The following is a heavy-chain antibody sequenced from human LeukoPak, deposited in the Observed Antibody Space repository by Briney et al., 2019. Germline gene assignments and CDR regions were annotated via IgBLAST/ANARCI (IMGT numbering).Heavy chain of an antibody. CDR3: ARDVSGSLDY. Sequence: GGSLRLSCAASGFTFSSYWMSWVRQAPGRGLEWVGNIKQDGSEKYYVDSVKGRFTISRDNAKNSLYLQMNSLTVEDTAMYHCARDVSGSLDYWGRGTLVTVSS. J-gene: IGHJ4*02. D-gene: IGHD1-26*01. CDR2: IKQDGSEK. CDR1: GFTFSSYW. V-gene: IGHV3-7*03.